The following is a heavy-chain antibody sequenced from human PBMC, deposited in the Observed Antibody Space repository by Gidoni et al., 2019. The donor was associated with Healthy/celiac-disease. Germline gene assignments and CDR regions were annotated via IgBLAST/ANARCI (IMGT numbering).Heavy chain of an antibody. Sequence: EVQLVESGGGLVQPGGSLRLSCAASGCTFRSYDMHWVRQAQGKGLEWVSDIGTAGDTYYPGSVKGRFTISRENAKNSLYLQMNSLRAGDTAGYYCARSLPAAAGTGFDYWGQGTLVTVSS. V-gene: IGHV3-13*01. CDR1: GCTFRSYD. D-gene: IGHD6-13*01. J-gene: IGHJ4*02. CDR3: ARSLPAAAGTGFDY. CDR2: IGTAGDT.